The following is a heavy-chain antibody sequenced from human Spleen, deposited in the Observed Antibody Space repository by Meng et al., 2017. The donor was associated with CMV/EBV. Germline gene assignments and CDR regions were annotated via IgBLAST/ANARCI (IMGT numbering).Heavy chain of an antibody. J-gene: IGHJ4*02. D-gene: IGHD3-9*01. Sequence: LSCAASGFPFRNYAMHWVRQTPGKGLEWVAVISDAGRDIDYADSVKGRFTISRDDSQKTLHLHMNRLRAEDTALYYCARYFDWSFDSWGQGTLVTVSS. CDR1: GFPFRNYA. V-gene: IGHV3-30*07. CDR3: ARYFDWSFDS. CDR2: ISDAGRDI.